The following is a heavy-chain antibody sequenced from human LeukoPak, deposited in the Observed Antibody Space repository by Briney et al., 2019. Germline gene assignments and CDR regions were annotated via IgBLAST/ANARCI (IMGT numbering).Heavy chain of an antibody. CDR3: AKDGSAYYDFWSGYSTGYYYYGMDV. CDR1: GFTFSSYG. J-gene: IGHJ6*02. Sequence: GGSLRLSCAAPGFTFSSYGMHWVRQAPGKGLEWVAVISYDGSNKYYADSVKGRFTISRDNSKNTLYLQMNSLRAEDTAVYYCAKDGSAYYDFWSGYSTGYYYYGMDVWGQGTTVTVSS. D-gene: IGHD3-3*01. V-gene: IGHV3-30*18. CDR2: ISYDGSNK.